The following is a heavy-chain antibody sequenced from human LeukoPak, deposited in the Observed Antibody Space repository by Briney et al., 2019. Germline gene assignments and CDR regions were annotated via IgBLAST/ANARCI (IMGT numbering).Heavy chain of an antibody. CDR1: GGSFSGYY. J-gene: IGHJ6*02. Sequence: SETLSLTCAVYGGSFSGYYWSWIRQPPGKGLEWIGEINHSGSTNYNPSLKSRVTISVDTSKNQFSLKLSSVTAADTAVYYCGRPAEIFGYGMDVWGQGTTVTVSS. CDR2: INHSGST. V-gene: IGHV4-34*01. CDR3: GRPAEIFGYGMDV. D-gene: IGHD2/OR15-2a*01.